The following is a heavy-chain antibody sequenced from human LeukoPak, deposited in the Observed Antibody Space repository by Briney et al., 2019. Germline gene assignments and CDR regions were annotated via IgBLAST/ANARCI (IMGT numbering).Heavy chain of an antibody. CDR2: ISGSGGST. V-gene: IGHV3-23*01. J-gene: IGHJ4*02. D-gene: IGHD2-8*02. CDR3: ATYRQVLLPFES. CDR1: GFTFSSYG. Sequence: GTLRLSCAASGFTFSSYGMSWVRPAPGKGLEWVSAISGSGGSTYYADSVKGRFTISRDNSKSTLSLQMNSLRAEDTAIYYCATYRQVLLPFESWGQGTLVTVSS.